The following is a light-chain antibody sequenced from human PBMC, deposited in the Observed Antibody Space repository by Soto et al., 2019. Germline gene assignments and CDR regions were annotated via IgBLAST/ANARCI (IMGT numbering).Light chain of an antibody. CDR2: DAS. J-gene: IGKJ1*01. CDR3: QQYNSYWWT. V-gene: IGKV1-5*01. Sequence: DIQMTQSPSTLSASVGDRVTITCRASQSISSWLAWYQQKPGKAPKLLIYDASSLESGVPSRFSGSGSETEFTLTISSLQPDDLATYYCQQYNSYWWTFGQGTKGDI. CDR1: QSISSW.